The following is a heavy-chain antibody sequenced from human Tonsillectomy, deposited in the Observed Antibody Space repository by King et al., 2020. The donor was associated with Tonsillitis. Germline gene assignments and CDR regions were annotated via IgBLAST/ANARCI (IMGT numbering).Heavy chain of an antibody. CDR2: IYRGGNT. D-gene: IGHD2-21*02. CDR3: ARRPYCGGDCYPDLYFDL. V-gene: IGHV3-53*04. J-gene: IGHJ2*01. Sequence: EVQLVESGGGLVQPGGSLRLSCAASGFTVSDNYMSWVRQAPGKGLAWVSIIYRGGNTYYADSVKGRFTISRDNSNNTLYLQMNSLRAEDTAMYYCARRPYCGGDCYPDLYFDLWGRGTLVTVSS. CDR1: GFTVSDNY.